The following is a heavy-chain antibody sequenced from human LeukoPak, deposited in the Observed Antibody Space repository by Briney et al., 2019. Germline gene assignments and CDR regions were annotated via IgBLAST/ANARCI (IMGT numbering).Heavy chain of an antibody. J-gene: IGHJ4*02. V-gene: IGHV3-11*01. CDR2: INGGGSSI. D-gene: IGHD5-18*01. Sequence: TGGSLRLSCAASGFTFSDYYMTWIRQAPGKGLEWVSYINGGGSSIYYADSVKGRFTISRDNAKNALYLQMNSLTAEDTALYHCARDRSYGSFDFWGQGTLVTVS. CDR1: GFTFSDYY. CDR3: ARDRSYGSFDF.